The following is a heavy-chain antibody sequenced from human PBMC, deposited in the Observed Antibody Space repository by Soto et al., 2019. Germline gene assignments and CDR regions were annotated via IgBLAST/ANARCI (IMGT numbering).Heavy chain of an antibody. J-gene: IGHJ6*02. CDR1: GYTFTSYG. D-gene: IGHD5-12*01. CDR3: ARDRWEWLRFGFPLLGYYYYGTDV. CDR2: ISAYNGNT. V-gene: IGHV1-18*04. Sequence: GASVKVSCKASGYTFTSYGISWVRQAPGQGLEWMGWISAYNGNTNYAQKLQGRVTVTTDTSTSTAYMELRSLRSDDTAVYYCARDRWEWLRFGFPLLGYYYYGTDVWGQGTTVTVSS.